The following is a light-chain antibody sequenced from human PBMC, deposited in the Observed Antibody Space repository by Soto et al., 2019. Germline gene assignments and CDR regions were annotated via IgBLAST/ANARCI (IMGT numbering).Light chain of an antibody. Sequence: QSALTQPASVSGSPGQSITISCTGTSSDVGSYHLVSWYQQHPGKAPKLMIYEVSKRPSGVSNRFSGSKSGNTASLTISGLKADDQADYFCCSYAGSSTYVFGTGTKLTVL. V-gene: IGLV2-23*02. CDR1: SSDVGSYHL. CDR3: CSYAGSSTYV. J-gene: IGLJ1*01. CDR2: EVS.